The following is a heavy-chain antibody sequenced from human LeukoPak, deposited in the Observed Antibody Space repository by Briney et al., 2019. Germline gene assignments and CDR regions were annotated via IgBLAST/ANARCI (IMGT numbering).Heavy chain of an antibody. CDR3: ARQRIAVAGTRKVFDY. V-gene: IGHV4-39*01. J-gene: IGHJ4*02. D-gene: IGHD6-19*01. Sequence: SETLPLTCTVSGGSISSSSYYWGWIRQPPGKGLEWIGSIYYSGSTYYNPSLKSRVTISVDTSKNQFSLKLSSVTAADTAVYYCARQRIAVAGTRKVFDYWGQGTLVTVSS. CDR1: GGSISSSSYY. CDR2: IYYSGST.